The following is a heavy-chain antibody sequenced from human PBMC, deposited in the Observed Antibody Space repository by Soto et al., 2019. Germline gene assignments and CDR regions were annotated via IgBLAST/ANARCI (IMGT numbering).Heavy chain of an antibody. Sequence: SETLSLTCTVSGGSISSGGYYWSWIRQHPGKGLEWIGYIYYSGSTYYNPSLKSRVTISVDTSKNQFSLKLSSVTAADTAVYYCAREGDYVVGDGGGIDYWGQGTLVTVSS. D-gene: IGHD4-17*01. CDR1: GGSISSGGYY. V-gene: IGHV4-31*03. CDR3: AREGDYVVGDGGGIDY. J-gene: IGHJ4*02. CDR2: IYYSGST.